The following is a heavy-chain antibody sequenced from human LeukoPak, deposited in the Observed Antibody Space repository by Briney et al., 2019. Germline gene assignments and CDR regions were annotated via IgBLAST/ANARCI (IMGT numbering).Heavy chain of an antibody. J-gene: IGHJ5*02. D-gene: IGHD6-19*01. Sequence: GGSLRLSCAASGLTFSSDAMSWVRQAPGKGLEWIAYIGSVSSPIFYANSVKGRFTISRDNAKNSLYLQMNSLRAEDTAVYYCTNMGYTSGWAWGQGTLVTVSS. CDR3: TNMGYTSGWA. V-gene: IGHV3-48*01. CDR2: IGSVSSPI. CDR1: GLTFSSDA.